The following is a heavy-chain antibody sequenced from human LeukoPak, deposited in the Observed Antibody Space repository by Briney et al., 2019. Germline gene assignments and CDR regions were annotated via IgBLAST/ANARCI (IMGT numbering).Heavy chain of an antibody. Sequence: SQTLSLTCAVSGGSISSGGYSWSWIRQPPGKGLEWIGYIYYSGSTYYNPSLKSRVTISVDTSKNQFSLKLSSVTAADTAVYYCALRPHGDYDWYFDLWGRGTLVTVSS. CDR3: ALRPHGDYDWYFDL. CDR2: IYYSGST. CDR1: GGSISSGGYS. D-gene: IGHD4-17*01. V-gene: IGHV4-30-2*05. J-gene: IGHJ2*01.